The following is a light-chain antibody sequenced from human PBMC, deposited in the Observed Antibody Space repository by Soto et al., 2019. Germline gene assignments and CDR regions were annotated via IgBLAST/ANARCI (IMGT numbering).Light chain of an antibody. CDR3: PSYDSSLSGHVV. CDR2: GNS. Sequence: QSVLTQPPSVSGDPGQRVPISCTGSSSNIGAGYDVHWYQQLPGTAPNLLIYGNSNRTSGVPDRLSGSKSGTSASLAITGLQADDEADYYCPSYDSSLSGHVVFGGGTKLTVL. V-gene: IGLV1-40*01. J-gene: IGLJ2*01. CDR1: SSNIGAGYD.